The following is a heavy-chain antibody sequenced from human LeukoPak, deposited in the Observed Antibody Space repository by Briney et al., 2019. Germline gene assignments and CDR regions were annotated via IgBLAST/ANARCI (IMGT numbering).Heavy chain of an antibody. CDR2: IRSDGADS. CDR3: ARGCGGSTTCYIIDY. D-gene: IGHD2-2*01. Sequence: PGGSLRLSCAASGFTFSSHGMHWVRQAPGKGLEWLAVIRSDGADSYVVDSVKGRFIISRDNSKNTLYLQMSSLRAEDTAFYYCARGCGGSTTCYIIDYWGQGTLVTVSS. J-gene: IGHJ4*02. CDR1: GFTFSSHG. V-gene: IGHV3-33*01.